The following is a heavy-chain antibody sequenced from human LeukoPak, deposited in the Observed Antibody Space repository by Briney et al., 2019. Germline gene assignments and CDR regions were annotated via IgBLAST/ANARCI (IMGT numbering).Heavy chain of an antibody. Sequence: GGSLRLSCVGSGFTFSHYWMSWVRQAPGKGLEWVATTNQDGSETYYVDVVKGRFTISRDNAKNSVYLQMNNLGAEDTAMYYCARDVYGSGTWGQGSLVTVSS. V-gene: IGHV3-7*01. J-gene: IGHJ5*02. D-gene: IGHD3-10*01. CDR3: ARDVYGSGT. CDR2: TNQDGSET. CDR1: GFTFSHYW.